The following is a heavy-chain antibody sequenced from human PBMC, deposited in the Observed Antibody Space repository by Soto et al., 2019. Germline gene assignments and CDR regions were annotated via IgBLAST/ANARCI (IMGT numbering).Heavy chain of an antibody. D-gene: IGHD3-3*01. Sequence: AGGSLRLSCAASGFTFSNAWMNWVRQAPGKGLEWVGRIKSKTDGGTTDYAAPVKGRFTISRDDSKNTLYLQMNSLKTEDTAVYYCTTARGPYYDFWSGYPKSPFYYYGMDVWGQGTTVTVSS. CDR3: TTARGPYYDFWSGYPKSPFYYYGMDV. CDR2: IKSKTDGGTT. J-gene: IGHJ6*02. V-gene: IGHV3-15*07. CDR1: GFTFSNAW.